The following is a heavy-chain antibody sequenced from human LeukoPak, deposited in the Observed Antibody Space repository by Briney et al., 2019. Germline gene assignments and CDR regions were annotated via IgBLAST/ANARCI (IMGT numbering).Heavy chain of an antibody. V-gene: IGHV3-11*01. CDR3: ASNRMEQWLVQGLD. J-gene: IGHJ4*02. CDR2: ISSSGSTI. Sequence: PGGSLKLSCAASGFTFSDYYMSWIRQAPGKGLEWVSYISSSGSTIYYADSVKGRFTISRDNAKNSLYLQMNSLRAEDTAVYYCASNRMEQWLVQGLDWGQGTLVTVSS. CDR1: GFTFSDYY. D-gene: IGHD6-19*01.